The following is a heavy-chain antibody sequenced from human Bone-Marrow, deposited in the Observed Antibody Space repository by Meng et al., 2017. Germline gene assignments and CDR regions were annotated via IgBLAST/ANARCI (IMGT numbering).Heavy chain of an antibody. CDR3: ARGPTTMVHDFDY. CDR1: GGPIISINW. V-gene: IGHV4-4*02. CDR2: INHSGST. Sequence: QGPLQGWGPGLVNPSGTLSLTCAGSGGPIISINWWTWVRQPPGKGLEWIGEINHSGSTNYNPSLESRATISVDTSQNNLSLKLSSVTAADSAVYYCARGPTTMVHDFDYWGQGTLVTVFS. D-gene: IGHD3-10*01. J-gene: IGHJ4*02.